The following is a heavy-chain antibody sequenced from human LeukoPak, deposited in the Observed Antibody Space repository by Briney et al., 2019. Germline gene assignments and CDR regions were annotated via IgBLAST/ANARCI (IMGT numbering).Heavy chain of an antibody. CDR1: GGSFSGYY. CDR2: IKHSGST. J-gene: IGHJ6*03. D-gene: IGHD6-13*01. Sequence: KSSETLSLTCAVHGGSFSGYYWSWIRQPPGKGVEWIGEIKHSGSTNYNPSLKSRVTISVDTSKNQFSLKLSSVTAADTAVYYCARVGIAAQKLYYYYYYMDVWGKGTTVTVSS. V-gene: IGHV4-34*01. CDR3: ARVGIAAQKLYYYYYYMDV.